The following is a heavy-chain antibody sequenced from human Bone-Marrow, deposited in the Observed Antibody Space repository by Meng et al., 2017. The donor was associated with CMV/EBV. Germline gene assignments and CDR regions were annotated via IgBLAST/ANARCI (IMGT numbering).Heavy chain of an antibody. V-gene: IGHV4-61*01. CDR3: ARAGTIPWSGFERNWFDP. J-gene: IGHJ5*02. CDR2: IYYSGST. CDR1: GGSVSSGSYY. D-gene: IGHD3-3*01. Sequence: SEPLSLTCTVSGGSVSSGSYYWSWIRQPPGKGLEWIGYIYYSGSTNYNPSLKSRVTISVDTSKNQFSLKLSSVTAADTAVYYCARAGTIPWSGFERNWFDPWGQGTLVTVSS.